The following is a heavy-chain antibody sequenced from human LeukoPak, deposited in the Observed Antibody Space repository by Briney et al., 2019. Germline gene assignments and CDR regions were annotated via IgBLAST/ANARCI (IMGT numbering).Heavy chain of an antibody. CDR2: IIPILGIA. CDR1: GGTFSSYA. CDR3: ARDNDSGWYGTFDY. V-gene: IGHV1-69*04. J-gene: IGHJ4*02. Sequence: SVKVSCKASGGTFSSYAISWVRQAPGQGLEWMGRIIPILGIANYAQKFQGRVTITADKSTSTAYMELSSLRSEDTAVYYCARDNDSGWYGTFDYWGQGTLVTVSS. D-gene: IGHD6-19*01.